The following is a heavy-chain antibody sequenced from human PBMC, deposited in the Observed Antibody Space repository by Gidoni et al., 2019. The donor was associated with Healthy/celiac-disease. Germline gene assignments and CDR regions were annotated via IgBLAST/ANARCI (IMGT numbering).Heavy chain of an antibody. V-gene: IGHV3-33*01. J-gene: IGHJ5*02. CDR2: IWYDGSNK. Sequence: QVHLLESGGGVVQPGRSLRLSCAASGFTFSSYGMHWVRQAPGKGLEWVAVIWYDGSNKYYADSVKGRFNISRDNSKNTLYLQMNSLRAEDTAVYYCARVYMGADNWFDPWGQGTLVTVSS. D-gene: IGHD1-26*01. CDR3: ARVYMGADNWFDP. CDR1: GFTFSSYG.